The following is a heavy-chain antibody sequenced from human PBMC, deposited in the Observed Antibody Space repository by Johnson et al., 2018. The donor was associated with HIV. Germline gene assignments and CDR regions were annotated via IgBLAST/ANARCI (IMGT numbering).Heavy chain of an antibody. CDR3: AREAGTTRSGFDV. CDR2: IKQDGSEK. CDR1: GFTFSSYW. Sequence: VQLVESGGGLVQPGGSLGLSCAASGFTFSSYWMSWVRQAPGKGLEWVANIKQDGSEKYYVDSVKGRFTISRDNAKNSLYLQMNSLRAGETAVYYCAREAGTTRSGFDVWGQGTVVTVSS. J-gene: IGHJ3*01. V-gene: IGHV3-7*01. D-gene: IGHD1-7*01.